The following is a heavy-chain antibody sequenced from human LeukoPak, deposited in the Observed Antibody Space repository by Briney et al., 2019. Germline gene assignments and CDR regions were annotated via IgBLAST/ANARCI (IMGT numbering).Heavy chain of an antibody. Sequence: PSGTLSLTCAVSGGSISSSNWWSWVRQPPGKGLEWIGEIYHSGSTNYNPSLKSRVTISVDKSKNQFSLKLSSVTAADTAVYYCARDITMVRGAKYNWFDPWGQGTLVTVSS. CDR3: ARDITMVRGAKYNWFDP. D-gene: IGHD3-10*01. V-gene: IGHV4-4*02. CDR1: GGSISSSNW. J-gene: IGHJ5*02. CDR2: IYHSGST.